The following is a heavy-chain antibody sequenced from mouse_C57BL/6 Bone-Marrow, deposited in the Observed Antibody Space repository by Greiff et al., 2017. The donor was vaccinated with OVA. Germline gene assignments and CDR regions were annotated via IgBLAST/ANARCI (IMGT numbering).Heavy chain of an antibody. V-gene: IGHV14-4*01. J-gene: IGHJ2*01. Sequence: VQLQQSGAELVRPGASVKLSCTASAFNIKDAYMHGVKRRPEQGLGWIGWIDPENGDTEYASKFQGKATITADTSSNTAYLQLSSLTSEDTAVYYCTRIYYWGQGTTLTVSS. CDR3: TRIYY. CDR2: IDPENGDT. CDR1: AFNIKDAY.